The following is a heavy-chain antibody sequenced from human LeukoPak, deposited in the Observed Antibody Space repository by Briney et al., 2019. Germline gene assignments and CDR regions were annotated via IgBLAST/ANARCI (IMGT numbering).Heavy chain of an antibody. CDR2: INPNSGGT. Sequence: ASVKVSCKASGYTFTSHDINWVRQATGQGLEWMGWINPNSGGTNYAQKFQGRVTMTRDTSISTAYMELSRLRSDDTAVYYCARELIKYSYGPPFDYWGQGTLVTVSS. CDR3: ARELIKYSYGPPFDY. J-gene: IGHJ4*02. D-gene: IGHD5-18*01. CDR1: GYTFTSHD. V-gene: IGHV1-2*02.